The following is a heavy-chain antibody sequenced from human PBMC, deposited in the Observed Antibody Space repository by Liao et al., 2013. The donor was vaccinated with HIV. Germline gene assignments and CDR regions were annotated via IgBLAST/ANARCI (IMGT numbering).Heavy chain of an antibody. J-gene: IGHJ4*02. CDR3: ASSLGNYFDY. V-gene: IGHV4-30-2*01. D-gene: IGHD7-27*01. CDR2: IYHSGST. Sequence: QLQLQESGPGLVKPSETLSLTCTVSGGSISSGGYSWSWIRQPPGKGLEWIGYIYHSGSTYYNPSLKTRVTISVDRSKNQFSLKLSSVTAADTAVYYCASSLGNYFDYWGQGKWSPSLQ. CDR1: GGSISSGGYS.